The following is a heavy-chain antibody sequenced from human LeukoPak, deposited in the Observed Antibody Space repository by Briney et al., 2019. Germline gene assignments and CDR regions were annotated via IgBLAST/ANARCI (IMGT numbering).Heavy chain of an antibody. CDR1: GFIFSDYW. Sequence: GGSLRLSCAASGFIFSDYWVNWVRQAPGKGLEWVASIRQDGSVETYVDSVKGRFTISRDNTKNSLYLQVSSLTAEDTAVYYCARDGTAAGLYFDLWGQGTLVTVSS. CDR3: ARDGTAAGLYFDL. CDR2: IRQDGSVE. V-gene: IGHV3-7*01. D-gene: IGHD6-13*01. J-gene: IGHJ4*01.